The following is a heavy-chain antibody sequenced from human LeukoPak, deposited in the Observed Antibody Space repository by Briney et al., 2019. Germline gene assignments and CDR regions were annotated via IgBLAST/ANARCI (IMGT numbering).Heavy chain of an antibody. Sequence: SETLSLTCTVSGGSISSSSYYWGWIRQPPGKGLEWIGSIYYSGSTYYNPSLKSRVTISVDTSKNQFSLKLSSVTAADTAVYYCASHGQPLPLDYWGQGTLVTVSS. V-gene: IGHV4-39*01. J-gene: IGHJ4*02. CDR3: ASHGQPLPLDY. D-gene: IGHD6-13*01. CDR2: IYYSGST. CDR1: GGSISSSSYY.